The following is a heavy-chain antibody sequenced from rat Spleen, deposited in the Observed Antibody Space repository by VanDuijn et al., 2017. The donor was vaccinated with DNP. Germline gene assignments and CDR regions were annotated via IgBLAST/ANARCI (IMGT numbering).Heavy chain of an antibody. CDR1: RFTFNSYW. V-gene: IGHV5-31*01. Sequence: EVQLVESGGDLVQPGRSLKLSCVASRFTFNSYWMAWIRQVPGKGLEWVASVPSSGGSTYYPDSVKGRFTISRDDAKSTLYLQMNGLRSEDTATYYCTRGANWEGNWFAYWGQGTLVTVSS. CDR3: TRGANWEGNWFAY. D-gene: IGHD5-1*01. CDR2: VPSSGGST. J-gene: IGHJ3*01.